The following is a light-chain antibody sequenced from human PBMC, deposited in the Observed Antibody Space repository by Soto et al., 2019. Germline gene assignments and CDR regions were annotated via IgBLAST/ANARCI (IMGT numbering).Light chain of an antibody. J-gene: IGKJ1*01. Sequence: EIVLTQSPGTLSLSPGERATLSCRASQTVRNNYLAWYQQKPGQAPRLLIYDASSRATGIPDRFSGGGSGTHFTLTISSLQPDDFASYFCLQYYNFSWTFGQGTKVDIK. V-gene: IGKV3-20*01. CDR2: DAS. CDR1: QTVRNNY. CDR3: LQYYNFSWT.